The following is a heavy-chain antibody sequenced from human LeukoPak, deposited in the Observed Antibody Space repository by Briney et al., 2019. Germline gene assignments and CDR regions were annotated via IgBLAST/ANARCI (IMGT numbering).Heavy chain of an antibody. CDR1: GFTFSSYA. CDR3: ARGVNYYDSSGYYLNWFDP. J-gene: IGHJ5*02. D-gene: IGHD3-22*01. CDR2: ISSNGGST. V-gene: IGHV3-64*01. Sequence: GGSLRLSCAASGFTFSSYAMHWVRQAPGKGLEYVSAISSNGGSTYYANSVKGRFTISRDNSKNTLYLQMGSLRAEDMAVYYCARGVNYYDSSGYYLNWFDPWGQGTLVTVSS.